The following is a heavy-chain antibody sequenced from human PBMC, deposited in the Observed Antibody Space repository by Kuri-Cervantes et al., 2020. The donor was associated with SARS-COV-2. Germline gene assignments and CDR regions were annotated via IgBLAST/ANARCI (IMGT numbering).Heavy chain of an antibody. V-gene: IGHV3-49*04. Sequence: GESLKISCSASGFTFSDYAMSWVRQAPGKGLEWVGFIRNKDYGATTNYAASVKGRFTISRDDSKSIAYLQMDSLKTEDTALYYCARKRKDPDYWGQGTLVTVSS. D-gene: IGHD1-1*01. CDR3: ARKRKDPDY. CDR1: GFTFSDYA. J-gene: IGHJ4*02. CDR2: IRNKDYGATT.